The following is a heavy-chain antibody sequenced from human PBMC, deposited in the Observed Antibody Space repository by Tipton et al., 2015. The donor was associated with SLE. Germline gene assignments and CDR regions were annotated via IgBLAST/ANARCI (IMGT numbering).Heavy chain of an antibody. Sequence: SLRLSCAASGFSFSGNWMSWVRQGPGKGLEWVANIKQDGSARYYVDSVEGRFTIFRDNAKNSLYLQMNSLRAEDTAVYYCAGYYGSGTYYNAPFDYWGQGTLVTVSS. J-gene: IGHJ4*02. V-gene: IGHV3-7*01. CDR3: AGYYGSGTYYNAPFDY. CDR2: IKQDGSAR. D-gene: IGHD3-10*01. CDR1: GFSFSGNW.